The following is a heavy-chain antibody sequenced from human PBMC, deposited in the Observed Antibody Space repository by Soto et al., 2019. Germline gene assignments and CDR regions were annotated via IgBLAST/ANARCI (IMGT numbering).Heavy chain of an antibody. CDR2: IKSKTDGGTT. D-gene: IGHD5-12*01. J-gene: IGHJ6*02. Sequence: GGSLRLSCAASGFTFSNAWMNWVRQAPGKGLEWVGRIKSKTDGGTTDYAAPVKGRFTISRDDSKNTLYLQMNSLKTEDTAVYYCTTEDIVATLGSDYYYYGMDVWGQGTTVTVSS. CDR3: TTEDIVATLGSDYYYYGMDV. V-gene: IGHV3-15*07. CDR1: GFTFSNAW.